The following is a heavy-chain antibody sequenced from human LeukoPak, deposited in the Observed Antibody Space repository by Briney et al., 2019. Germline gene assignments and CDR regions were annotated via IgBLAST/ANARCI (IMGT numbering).Heavy chain of an antibody. CDR1: GGSISSSSYY. V-gene: IGHV4-39*07. J-gene: IGHJ4*02. D-gene: IGHD3-16*01. CDR3: ARVRGGGDY. Sequence: SETLSLTCTVSGGSISSSSYYWGWIRQPPGKGLEWIGSIYYSGSTYYNPSPKSRLTITVDTSKTQFSLKLSSVTAADPAVYYWARVRGGGDYWGQGTLVTVSS. CDR2: IYYSGST.